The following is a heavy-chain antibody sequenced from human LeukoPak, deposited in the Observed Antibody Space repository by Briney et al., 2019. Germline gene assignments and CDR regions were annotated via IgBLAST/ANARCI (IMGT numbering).Heavy chain of an antibody. CDR2: ISWNSGSI. CDR3: ARDYGDFAAFDI. Sequence: PGRSLSLSCAASGFTFVDYAMHWVRQAPGKGLEWVSGISWNSGSIGYADSVKGRFTTSRDNAKNTLYLKMNSLRAEDTAVYYCARDYGDFAAFDIWGQGTMVTVSS. V-gene: IGHV3-9*01. J-gene: IGHJ3*02. CDR1: GFTFVDYA. D-gene: IGHD4-17*01.